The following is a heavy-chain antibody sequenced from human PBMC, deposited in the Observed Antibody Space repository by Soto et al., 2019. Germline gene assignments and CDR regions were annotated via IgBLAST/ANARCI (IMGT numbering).Heavy chain of an antibody. CDR1: GFTFRSYW. D-gene: IGHD2-15*01. Sequence: PGGSLRLSCAVSGFTFRSYWMSWVRQAPGKGLEWVAHIKQDGSEKYYADSVKGRFTISRDNAKNSLYLQMNSLRAEDTATYYCAHRRRFCSGNSCYSIWFDPWGQGTLVTVSS. CDR3: AHRRRFCSGNSCYSIWFDP. V-gene: IGHV3-7*03. J-gene: IGHJ5*02. CDR2: IKQDGSEK.